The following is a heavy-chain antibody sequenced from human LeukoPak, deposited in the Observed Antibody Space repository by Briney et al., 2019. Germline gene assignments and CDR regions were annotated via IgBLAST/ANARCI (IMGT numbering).Heavy chain of an antibody. V-gene: IGHV3-11*01. J-gene: IGHJ4*02. CDR3: ARDEDGSAYSLYFHY. D-gene: IGHD3-22*01. Sequence: GGSLRLSCAASGFTFSDFHMSWIRQAPGKGLEWISYISSSGSATYYADSVKGRFTISRDNAKNSLYLQMNSLRAEDTAVYYCARDEDGSAYSLYFHYWGQGTLVTVSS. CDR1: GFTFSDFH. CDR2: ISSSGSAT.